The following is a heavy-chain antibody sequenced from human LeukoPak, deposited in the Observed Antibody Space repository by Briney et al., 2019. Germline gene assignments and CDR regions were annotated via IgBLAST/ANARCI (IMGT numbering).Heavy chain of an antibody. D-gene: IGHD3-10*01. J-gene: IGHJ4*02. Sequence: SETLSLTCTVSGGSISSYYWSWIRQPAGKGLEWIGRIYTSGSTNYNPSLKSRVTMSVDTSKNHFSLKLSSATAADTAMYYCARLDYYGSGDRGFFDYWGLGTLVTVSS. CDR1: GGSISSYY. CDR2: IYTSGST. CDR3: ARLDYYGSGDRGFFDY. V-gene: IGHV4-4*07.